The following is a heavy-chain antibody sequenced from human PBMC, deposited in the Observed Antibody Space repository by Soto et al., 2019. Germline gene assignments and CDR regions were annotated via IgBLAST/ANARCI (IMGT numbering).Heavy chain of an antibody. Sequence: SETLSLTCTVSGGSISSSSYYWGWIRQPPGKGLEWIGSIYYSGSTYYNPSLKSRVTISVDTSKNQFSLKLSSVTAADTAVYYCATQRITIFGVALDPFDYWGQGTLVTVSS. V-gene: IGHV4-39*01. CDR2: IYYSGST. D-gene: IGHD3-3*01. CDR3: ATQRITIFGVALDPFDY. CDR1: GGSISSSSYY. J-gene: IGHJ4*02.